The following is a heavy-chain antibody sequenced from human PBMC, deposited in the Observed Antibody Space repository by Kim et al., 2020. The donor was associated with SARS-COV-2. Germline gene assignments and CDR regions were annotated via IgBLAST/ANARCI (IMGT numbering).Heavy chain of an antibody. D-gene: IGHD6-19*01. V-gene: IGHV4-59*09. CDR3: ARGSSSGWYPHFDY. J-gene: IGHJ4*02. Sequence: NPSLKSRVTISVDTSKNQFSLKLSSVTAADTAVYYCARGSSSGWYPHFDYWGQGTLVTVSS.